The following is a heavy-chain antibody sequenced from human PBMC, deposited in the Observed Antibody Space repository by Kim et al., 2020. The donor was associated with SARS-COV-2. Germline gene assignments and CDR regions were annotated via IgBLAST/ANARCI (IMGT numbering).Heavy chain of an antibody. CDR3: ARSPRWLQFGGLDY. J-gene: IGHJ4*02. CDR1: GYRFTSDW. D-gene: IGHD5-12*01. Sequence: GESLKISCKGSGYRFTSDWIGWVRQMPGKGLEWMGIIYPGDSDIRYSPSFQGQVTISADKSISTAYLQWSSLKASDTAMYYCARSPRWLQFGGLDYWGQGTLVTVSS. V-gene: IGHV5-51*01. CDR2: IYPGDSDI.